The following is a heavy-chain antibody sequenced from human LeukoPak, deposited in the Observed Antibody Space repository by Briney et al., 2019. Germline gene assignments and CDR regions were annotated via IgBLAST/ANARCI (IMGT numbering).Heavy chain of an antibody. V-gene: IGHV1-58*02. J-gene: IGHJ4*02. D-gene: IGHD6-19*01. CDR2: IVVGSGNT. CDR1: GFTFTSSA. CDR3: AAGSGWYRFDY. Sequence: SVKVSCKASGFTFTSSAIQWVRQARGQRLEWIGWIVVGSGNTNYAQKFQERVTITRDMSTSTAYMELSSLTSEDSAVYYCAAGSGWYRFDYWGQGTLVTVPS.